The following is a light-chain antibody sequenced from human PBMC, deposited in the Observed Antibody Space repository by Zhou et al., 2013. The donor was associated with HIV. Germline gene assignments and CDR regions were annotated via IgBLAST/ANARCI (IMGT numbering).Light chain of an antibody. Sequence: EIVMTQSPATLSVSPGERATLSCRASQSVSSSFLAWYQQKFGQAPRLLIYAGSHRATGIPDRFSGSGSGTDFTLTISRLEPEDFAVYYCQQYGSSPPTTFGQGTRLDIK. CDR2: AGS. CDR1: QSVSSSF. V-gene: IGKV3-20*01. CDR3: QQYGSSPPTT. J-gene: IGKJ5*01.